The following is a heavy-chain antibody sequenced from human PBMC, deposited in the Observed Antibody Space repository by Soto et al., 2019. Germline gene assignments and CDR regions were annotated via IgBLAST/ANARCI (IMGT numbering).Heavy chain of an antibody. D-gene: IGHD3-10*01. V-gene: IGHV1-3*01. Sequence: QVQLVQSGAEVKKPGASVKVSCKASGYTFTSYAMHWVRQAPGQRLEWMGWINAGNGNTKYSQKFQGRVTITRDTPASTAYRELSSLRSEDTAVYYCASTAMVRFKVLGAFEIWGQGTMVTVSS. J-gene: IGHJ3*02. CDR3: ASTAMVRFKVLGAFEI. CDR2: INAGNGNT. CDR1: GYTFTSYA.